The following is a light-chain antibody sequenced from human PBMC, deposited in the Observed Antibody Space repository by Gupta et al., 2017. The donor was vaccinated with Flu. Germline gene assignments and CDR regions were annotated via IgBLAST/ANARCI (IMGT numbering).Light chain of an antibody. Sequence: DIQMTQSPSTLSASVGDRVTITCRASQSLDNWLAWFQQKPGQAPKLLIWRASNLETGVPSRFSGSGSGAEFTLTISSLQPEDFATYFCQQYHTFPWMFGQGTMVEIE. CDR3: QQYHTFPWM. CDR1: QSLDNW. V-gene: IGKV1-5*03. CDR2: RAS. J-gene: IGKJ1*01.